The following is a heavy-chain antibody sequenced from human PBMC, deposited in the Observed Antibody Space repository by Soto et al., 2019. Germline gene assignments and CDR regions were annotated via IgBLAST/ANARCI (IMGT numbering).Heavy chain of an antibody. CDR3: AIDRVYGYDYAGPPNY. D-gene: IGHD5-12*01. Sequence: GGSLRLSCAASGFTFSSYSMNWVRQAPGKGLKRVSYISSSRSTIYYADSVKGQFTISRDNAKNSLYLQMNSLRDEDTAVYYCAIDRVYGYDYAGPPNYWGQGTLVTVSS. CDR2: ISSSRSTI. J-gene: IGHJ4*02. CDR1: GFTFSSYS. V-gene: IGHV3-48*02.